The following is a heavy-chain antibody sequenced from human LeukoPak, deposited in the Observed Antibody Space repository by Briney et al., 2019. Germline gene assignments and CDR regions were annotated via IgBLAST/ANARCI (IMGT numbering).Heavy chain of an antibody. CDR3: ARSALLTADPFDY. CDR1: GFTISDHY. CDR2: TYTGGST. Sequence: GGSLRLSCAASGFTISDHYMTWVRQAPGKGLEWVSITYTGGSTYSADSVKDRFTVSRDSSKNTLYLEMNSLRAEDTAIYYCARSALLTADPFDYWGQGTLVTVSS. V-gene: IGHV3-66*01. J-gene: IGHJ4*02. D-gene: IGHD2-2*01.